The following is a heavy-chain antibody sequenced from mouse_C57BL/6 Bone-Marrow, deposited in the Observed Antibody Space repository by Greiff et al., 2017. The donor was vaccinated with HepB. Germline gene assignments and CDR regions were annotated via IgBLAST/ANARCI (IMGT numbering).Heavy chain of an antibody. D-gene: IGHD2-3*01. CDR1: GYTFTSYW. V-gene: IGHV1-72*01. CDR2: IDPKSGGT. J-gene: IGHJ3*01. Sequence: VQLQQSGAELVKPGASVKLSCKASGYTFTSYWMHWVKQRPGRGLEWIGRIDPKSGGTKYNEKFKSKATLTVDKPPSTAYMQLSSLTSEVSAVYYCARGGYDGCYSWFAYWGQGTLVTVSA. CDR3: ARGGYDGCYSWFAY.